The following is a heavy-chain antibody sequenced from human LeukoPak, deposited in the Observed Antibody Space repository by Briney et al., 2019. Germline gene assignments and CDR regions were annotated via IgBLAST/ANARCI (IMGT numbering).Heavy chain of an antibody. D-gene: IGHD6-19*01. J-gene: IGHJ6*04. CDR1: GGSFSDYY. Sequence: PSETLSLTCAVYGGSFSDYYWNCIRQSPGKGLEWIGEINHSGTTNYNPSLKSRVTISVDTSKNQFSLRLSSVTAADTAIYHCARGLRLPSRSTPAVPHVWSKGTTVTVST. CDR3: ARGLRLPSRSTPAVPHV. V-gene: IGHV4-34*01. CDR2: INHSGTT.